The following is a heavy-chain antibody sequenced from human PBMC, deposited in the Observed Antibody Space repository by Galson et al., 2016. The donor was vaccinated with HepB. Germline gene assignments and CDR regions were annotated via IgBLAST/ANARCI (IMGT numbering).Heavy chain of an antibody. V-gene: IGHV7-4-1*02. CDR2: INTNTGSP. CDR1: GYTFTSSS. J-gene: IGHJ4*02. D-gene: IGHD3-3*01. CDR3: VRVNFWSGSTHAFDI. Sequence: SVKVSCKASGYTFTSSSINWVRQAPGQGLEWMGWINTNTGSPTYAQGFTGRFVFSLDASVSTAYLQISRLKTDDTAVYFCVRVNFWSGSTHAFDIWGQGTLVTVSS.